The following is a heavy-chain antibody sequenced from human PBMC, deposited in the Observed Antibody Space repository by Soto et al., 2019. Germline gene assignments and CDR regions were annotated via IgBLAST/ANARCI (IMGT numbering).Heavy chain of an antibody. V-gene: IGHV4-34*01. CDR2: INHSGST. Sequence: QVQLQQWGAGLLKPSETLSLTCAVYGGSFSSYYWSWIRQPPGKGLEWIGVINHSGSTNYDPSLKSRVPISIYTSKNQVSLTLSSVTAADTAVYYCARGEPRFMEWLLLSEYFDPWGQGTLVTVSA. D-gene: IGHD3-3*01. CDR3: ARGEPRFMEWLLLSEYFDP. J-gene: IGHJ5*02. CDR1: GGSFSSYY.